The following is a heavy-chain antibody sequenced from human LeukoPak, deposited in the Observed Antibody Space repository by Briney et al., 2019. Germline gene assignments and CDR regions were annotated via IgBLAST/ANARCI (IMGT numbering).Heavy chain of an antibody. CDR1: GGSISSYY. Sequence: PSETLSLTRTVSGGSISSYYWSWIRQPPGKGLEWIGYIYYGGSTNYNPSLKSRVTISVDTSKNQFSLKLSSVTAADTAVYYCARGNLFQHRGQGTLVTVSS. V-gene: IGHV4-59*12. CDR2: IYYGGST. CDR3: ARGNLFQH. J-gene: IGHJ1*01.